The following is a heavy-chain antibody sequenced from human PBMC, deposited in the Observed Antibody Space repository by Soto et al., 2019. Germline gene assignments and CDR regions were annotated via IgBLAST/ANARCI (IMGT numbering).Heavy chain of an antibody. CDR3: ARGPSPNYDILTGYYIFDY. J-gene: IGHJ4*02. V-gene: IGHV1-2*04. CDR1: GYTFTGYY. Sequence: QVQLVQSGAEVKKPGASVKVSCKASGYTFTGYYMHWVRQAPGQGLEWMGWINTNSGGTNYAQKFQGWVTMTRDTSISTAYMELSRLRSDDTAVYYCARGPSPNYDILTGYYIFDYWGQGTLVTVSS. D-gene: IGHD3-9*01. CDR2: INTNSGGT.